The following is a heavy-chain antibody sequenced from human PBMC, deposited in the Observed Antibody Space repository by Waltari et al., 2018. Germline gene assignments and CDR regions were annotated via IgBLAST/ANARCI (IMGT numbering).Heavy chain of an antibody. Sequence: EVQLVESGGGLVQPGGSLRLPCAASGFTFSSYAMTGVRQAPGKGLEWVSAISGSGGSTYYADSVKGRFTISRDNSKNTLYLQMNSLRAEDTAVYYCAKEKQQLVRSFDYWGQGTLVTVSS. V-gene: IGHV3-23*04. CDR1: GFTFSSYA. D-gene: IGHD6-13*01. CDR3: AKEKQQLVRSFDY. J-gene: IGHJ4*02. CDR2: ISGSGGST.